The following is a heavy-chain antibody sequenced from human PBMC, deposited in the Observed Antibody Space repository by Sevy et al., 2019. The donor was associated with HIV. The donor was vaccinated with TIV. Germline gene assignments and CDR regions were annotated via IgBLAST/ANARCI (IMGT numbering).Heavy chain of an antibody. J-gene: IGHJ5*02. CDR3: ARAFSDYYDSSGHQNWFDP. V-gene: IGHV4-59*01. D-gene: IGHD3-22*01. CDR2: IYYSGST. CDR1: GGSISSYY. Sequence: SETLSLTCTVSGGSISSYYWSWIRQPPGKGLEWIGYIYYSGSTNCNPSLKSRVTISVDTSKNQFSLKLSTVTAADTAVYYCARAFSDYYDSSGHQNWFDPWGQGTLVTVSS.